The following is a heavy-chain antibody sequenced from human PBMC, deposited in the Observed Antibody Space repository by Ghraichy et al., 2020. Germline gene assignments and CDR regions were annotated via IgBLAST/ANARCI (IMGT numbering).Heavy chain of an antibody. Sequence: ESLNLSCSVSGDSIISSSYYWDWIRQPPGKGLEWIGSIYYSGTTYYSPPLKTRVTVSIDTSKNQFSLRLNSVTATDTAVYYCARRAGGYQYFYGLDVWGQGTTVIVSS. D-gene: IGHD2-15*01. V-gene: IGHV4-39*01. CDR3: ARRAGGYQYFYGLDV. CDR1: GDSIISSSYY. CDR2: IYYSGTT. J-gene: IGHJ6*02.